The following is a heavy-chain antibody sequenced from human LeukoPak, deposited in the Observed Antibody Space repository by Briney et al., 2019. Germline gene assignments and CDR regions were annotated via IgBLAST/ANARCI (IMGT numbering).Heavy chain of an antibody. CDR3: ARDKIITIFGVADDAFDI. D-gene: IGHD3-3*01. CDR1: GFTFSNYD. J-gene: IGHJ3*02. Sequence: NPGGSLRLSCAATGFTFSNYDMNWVRQAPGEGLEWVSSISRSSGDIYYADSVKGRFTISRDNAKNSLYLQMNSLRAEDTAVYYCARDKIITIFGVADDAFDIWGQGTMVTVSS. V-gene: IGHV3-21*01. CDR2: ISRSSGDI.